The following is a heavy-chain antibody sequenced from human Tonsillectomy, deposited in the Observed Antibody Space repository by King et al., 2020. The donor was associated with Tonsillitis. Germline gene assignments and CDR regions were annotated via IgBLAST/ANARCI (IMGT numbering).Heavy chain of an antibody. CDR3: AKPNYYVSSAYYYY. Sequence: VQLVESGGGLVQPGESLRLSCVGSGFTFSSNAMSWVRQAPGKGLEWVSTFTVSGGRTYYADSVKGRFTISRDNSKNTLYLQMNSLRAEDTAVYYCAKPNYYVSSAYYYYWGQGTLVTVSS. CDR1: GFTFSSNA. D-gene: IGHD3-22*01. J-gene: IGHJ4*02. V-gene: IGHV3-23*04. CDR2: FTVSGGRT.